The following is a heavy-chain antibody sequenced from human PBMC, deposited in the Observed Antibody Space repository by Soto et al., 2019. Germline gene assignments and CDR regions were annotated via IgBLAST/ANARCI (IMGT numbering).Heavy chain of an antibody. J-gene: IGHJ4*02. CDR1: GDSMTTVGYY. CDR2: ISYSGST. Sequence: QVQLQESGPGLVKPSQTLSLTCTVSGDSMTTVGYYWTWIRQHRGQGPEWIGSISYSGSTYYSSSLTGRVAISADTSKSRFSLKLNCVTAADTAGYYCTRGDYWGQGTLVTVSS. V-gene: IGHV4-31*03. CDR3: TRGDY.